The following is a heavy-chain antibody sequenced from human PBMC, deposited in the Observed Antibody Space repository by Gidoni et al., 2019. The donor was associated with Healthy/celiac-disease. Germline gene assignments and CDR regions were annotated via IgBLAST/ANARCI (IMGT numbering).Heavy chain of an antibody. Sequence: QVQLQESGPGLVKPSETLSLTCTVSGGSISSYYWSWIRQPAGKGLEWIGRIYTSGSTNYNPSLKSRVTMSVDTSKNQFSLKLSSVTAADTAVYYCARTPTPSVVPAAMDYYYYYGMDVWGQGTTVTVSS. J-gene: IGHJ6*02. CDR1: GGSISSYY. CDR2: IYTSGST. CDR3: ARTPTPSVVPAAMDYYYYYGMDV. D-gene: IGHD2-2*01. V-gene: IGHV4-4*07.